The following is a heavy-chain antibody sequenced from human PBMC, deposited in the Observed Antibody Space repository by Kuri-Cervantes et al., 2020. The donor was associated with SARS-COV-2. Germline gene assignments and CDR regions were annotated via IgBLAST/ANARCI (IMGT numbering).Heavy chain of an antibody. Sequence: SETLSLTCTVSGGSISSTSYYWGWTRQPPGKGLEWIGTIHHSGTTYYNPSLESRVTISVDTSQNLFSLELTSVSAADTAVYYCARGRPFDYWGQGTLVTVSS. V-gene: IGHV4-39*01. J-gene: IGHJ4*02. CDR2: IHHSGTT. CDR1: GGSISSTSYY. CDR3: ARGRPFDY.